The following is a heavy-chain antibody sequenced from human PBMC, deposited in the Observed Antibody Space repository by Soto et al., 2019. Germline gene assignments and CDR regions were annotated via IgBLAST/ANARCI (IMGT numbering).Heavy chain of an antibody. D-gene: IGHD6-13*01. CDR1: GFTFSSYA. CDR2: ISAGGGST. J-gene: IGHJ4*02. CDR3: AKRRTYTSSWYYFDY. V-gene: IGHV3-23*01. Sequence: GGSLRLSCAASGFTFSSYAMNWVRQAPGKGLEWVSVISAGGGSTYYADSVKGRFSISRDKSKNTLYLQMNSLRAEDTAVYYCAKRRTYTSSWYYFDYWGQGTRVTVSS.